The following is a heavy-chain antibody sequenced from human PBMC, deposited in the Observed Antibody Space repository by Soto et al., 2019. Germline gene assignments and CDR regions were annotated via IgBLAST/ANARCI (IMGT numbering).Heavy chain of an antibody. V-gene: IGHV1-18*01. CDR3: ARGGVFFFAAPTNPFDY. CDR1: GYTFTTYD. Sequence: ASVKVSCKASGYTFTTYDISWVRQAPGQGLEWMGRISTYNGNTNYPQSLQGRLTLTTDTSTTTAYMELRSLRSEDTAVYYCARGGVFFFAAPTNPFDYWGQGTLVTVSS. CDR2: ISTYNGNT. J-gene: IGHJ4*02. D-gene: IGHD3-10*01.